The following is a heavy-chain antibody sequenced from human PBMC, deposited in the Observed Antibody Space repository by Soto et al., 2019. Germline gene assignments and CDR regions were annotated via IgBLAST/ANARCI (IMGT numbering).Heavy chain of an antibody. Sequence: QVQLVQSGAEVKKPGSSVKVSCTASGGSLRNSVISWVRQAPAQRLEWMGGVIPILGTANYAQKFQGRVTMTADEATSTAYMDMSSQSPDDTAVYYCARLGHQGQWGPGTLVIVSS. V-gene: IGHV1-69*01. J-gene: IGHJ4*02. CDR1: GGSLRNSV. CDR3: ARLGHQGQ. D-gene: IGHD2-2*01. CDR2: VIPILGTA.